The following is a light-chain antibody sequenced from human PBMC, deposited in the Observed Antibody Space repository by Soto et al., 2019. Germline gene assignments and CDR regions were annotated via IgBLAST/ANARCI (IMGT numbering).Light chain of an antibody. CDR3: QQYGSSPPIT. CDR2: GAS. Sequence: SPGTLSLSPGERATLSCRASQSVSSSYLAWYQQEPGQAPRLLIYGASSRATGIPDRSSGSGSGTDFTLTISRLEPEDFAVYYCQQYGSSPPITFGQGTRLEIK. CDR1: QSVSSSY. V-gene: IGKV3-20*01. J-gene: IGKJ5*01.